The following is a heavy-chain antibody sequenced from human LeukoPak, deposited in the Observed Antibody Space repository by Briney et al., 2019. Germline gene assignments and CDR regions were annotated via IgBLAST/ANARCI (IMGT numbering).Heavy chain of an antibody. CDR3: ARGPVRYYLDS. CDR2: YYYSGWT. J-gene: IGHJ4*02. D-gene: IGHD5-24*01. V-gene: IGHV4-59*07. CDR1: VGSTSRYS. Sequence: SDTVSLTCTVCVGSTSRYSGRWMRQPPAKGLEGSGCYYYSGWTNYHPSLTSRVTISLDTSKNQFSLNLTSVTAADTAVYYCARGPVRYYLDSWGQGTLVTVSS.